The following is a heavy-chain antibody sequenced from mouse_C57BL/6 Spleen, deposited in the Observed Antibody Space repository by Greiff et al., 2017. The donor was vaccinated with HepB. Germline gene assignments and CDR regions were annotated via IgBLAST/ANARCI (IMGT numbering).Heavy chain of an antibody. J-gene: IGHJ2*01. V-gene: IGHV1-54*01. Sequence: QVQLQQSGAELVRPGTSVKVSCKASGYAFTNYLIEWVKQRPGQGLEWIGVINPGSGGTNYNEKFKGKATLTADKSSSTAYMQLSSLTSEDSAVYYCARDGSGYFDYWGQGTTLTVSS. CDR3: ARDGSGYFDY. CDR2: INPGSGGT. CDR1: GYAFTNYL. D-gene: IGHD3-2*02.